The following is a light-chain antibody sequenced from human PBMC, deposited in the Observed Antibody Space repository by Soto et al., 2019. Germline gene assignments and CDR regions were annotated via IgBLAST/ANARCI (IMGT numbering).Light chain of an antibody. Sequence: DIVLTQSPVTLSLSPGEGAPLSCRASQSVSSSYLAWYQQKPGQAPRLLIYGASNRATGIPDRFSGSGSGTDFTLTISRLEPEDFAVYYCQQYGSSGTFGQGTKVDIK. CDR2: GAS. CDR3: QQYGSSGT. V-gene: IGKV3-20*01. J-gene: IGKJ1*01. CDR1: QSVSSSY.